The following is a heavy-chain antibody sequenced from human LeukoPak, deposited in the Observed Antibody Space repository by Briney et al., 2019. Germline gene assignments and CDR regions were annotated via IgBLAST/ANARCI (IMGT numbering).Heavy chain of an antibody. CDR3: ARTGVGSGLTY. J-gene: IGHJ4*02. CDR1: GYTFTDYH. D-gene: IGHD3-22*01. V-gene: IGHV1-2*02. CDR2: IFPKTGAT. Sequence: SVRVSCKASGYTFTDYHIYWLRQAPGQGLEWMAWIFPKTGATTYAREFQGRVTLTSDTSIRTAYMDLRALTSDDTAVYFCARTGVGSGLTYWGQGTQVTVSS.